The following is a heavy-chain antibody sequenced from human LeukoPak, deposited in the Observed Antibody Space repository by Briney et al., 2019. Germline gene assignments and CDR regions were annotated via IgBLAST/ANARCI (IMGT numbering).Heavy chain of an antibody. Sequence: PGGSLRLSCAASGFTVSSKYMSWVRQAPGKGLEWVANIKQDGSEKYYVDSVKGRFTISRDNAKNSLYLQMNSLRAEDTAVYYCARERYSSFDYWGQGTLVTVSS. CDR3: ARERYSSFDY. CDR2: IKQDGSEK. D-gene: IGHD6-19*01. J-gene: IGHJ4*02. V-gene: IGHV3-7*01. CDR1: GFTVSSKY.